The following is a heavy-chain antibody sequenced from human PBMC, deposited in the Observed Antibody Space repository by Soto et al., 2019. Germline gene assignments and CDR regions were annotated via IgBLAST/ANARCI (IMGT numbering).Heavy chain of an antibody. CDR2: VAYDGSFK. J-gene: IGHJ6*02. Sequence: QVQLVESGGGVVQPGGSLRLSCEASGFTFSKFGIHWVRQAPGKGLEWVAVVAYDGSFKYYADSVKGRFTVARYNSKNALYLQMNSLRPEDTALYYCAKDSDQLLFDYYYYGMDVWGQGTRVTVSS. CDR1: GFTFSKFG. V-gene: IGHV3-30*18. CDR3: AKDSDQLLFDYYYYGMDV. D-gene: IGHD2-2*01.